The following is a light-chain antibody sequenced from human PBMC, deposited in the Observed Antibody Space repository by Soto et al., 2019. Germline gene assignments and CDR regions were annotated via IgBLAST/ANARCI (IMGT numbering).Light chain of an antibody. V-gene: IGKV1-5*01. J-gene: IGKJ2*01. CDR3: QQLSNNPYT. Sequence: DIQMTQSPSSLSASVGDTVTITCRASQTIGTWLDWYQQKPAKAPKLLIYGASTLQSGVPSRFSGSGSGTEFTLTISSLQPEDSATYHCQQLSNNPYTFGQGTRLEIK. CDR1: QTIGTW. CDR2: GAS.